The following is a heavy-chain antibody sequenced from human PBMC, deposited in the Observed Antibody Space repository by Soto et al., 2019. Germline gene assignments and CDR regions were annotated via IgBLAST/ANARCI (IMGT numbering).Heavy chain of an antibody. CDR2: MNPNSGNT. D-gene: IGHD6-6*01. CDR1: GYTFTSYD. CDR3: ARVPARPREVSDY. V-gene: IGHV1-8*01. Sequence: GASVNVSCKASGYTFTSYDINWVRQATGQGLEWMGWMNPNSGNTGYAQKFQGRVTMTRNTSISTAYMELSSLRSEDTAVYYCARVPARPREVSDYWGQGTLVTVSS. J-gene: IGHJ4*02.